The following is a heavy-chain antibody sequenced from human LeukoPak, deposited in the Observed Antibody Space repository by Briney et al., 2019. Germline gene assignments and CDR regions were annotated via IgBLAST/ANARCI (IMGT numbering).Heavy chain of an antibody. Sequence: GGSLRLSCAASGFTFGSHAMSWVRQAPGKGLEWVSTFSNTGSTYYADSVKGRFTISRDNSKNTLYLQMNSLRAEDTAVYYCAKRPCRYYFDYWGQGTLVTVSS. CDR1: GFTFGSHA. J-gene: IGHJ4*02. V-gene: IGHV3-23*01. CDR2: FSNTGST. CDR3: AKRPCRYYFDY.